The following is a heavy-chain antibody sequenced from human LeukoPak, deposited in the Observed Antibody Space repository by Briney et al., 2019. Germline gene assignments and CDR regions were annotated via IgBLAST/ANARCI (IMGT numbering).Heavy chain of an antibody. CDR2: IYHSGST. CDR1: GYSISSGYC. D-gene: IGHD4-17*01. J-gene: IGHJ4*02. Sequence: PSETLSLTCAVSGYSISSGYCWGWIRQPPGKGLEWIGSIYHSGSTYYNPSLKSRVTISVDTSKNQFSLKLSSVTAADTAVYYCAIRTTTVTVEIDYWGQGTLVTVSS. V-gene: IGHV4-38-2*01. CDR3: AIRTTTVTVEIDY.